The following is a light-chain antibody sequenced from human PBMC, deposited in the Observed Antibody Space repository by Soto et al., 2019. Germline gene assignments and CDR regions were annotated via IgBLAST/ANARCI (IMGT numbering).Light chain of an antibody. CDR1: QSVSSSY. Sequence: EIVLTQSPGALSVSPGERATLSCRASQSVSSSYLAWYQQKPGQAPRLLIYGASSRATGIPDRFSGSGSGTDFSLTISSLEPEDFAVYYCQQRSSFGQGTRLEIK. V-gene: IGKV3D-20*02. CDR2: GAS. J-gene: IGKJ5*01. CDR3: QQRSS.